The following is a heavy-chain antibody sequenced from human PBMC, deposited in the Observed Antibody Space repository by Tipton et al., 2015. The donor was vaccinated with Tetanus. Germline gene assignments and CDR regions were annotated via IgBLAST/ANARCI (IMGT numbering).Heavy chain of an antibody. CDR1: GDSISSGGYH. D-gene: IGHD3-9*01. J-gene: IGHJ4*02. Sequence: TLSLTCSVSGDSISSGGYHWSWIRQHPGKGLEWIRYIYSSGTTNYNPSLRSRVTMSVDTSKNQFSLELTSVTAADTAVYYCARSYYDLLTGNYIPYYFDYWGRGSLVTVSS. V-gene: IGHV4-31*03. CDR2: IYSSGTT. CDR3: ARSYYDLLTGNYIPYYFDY.